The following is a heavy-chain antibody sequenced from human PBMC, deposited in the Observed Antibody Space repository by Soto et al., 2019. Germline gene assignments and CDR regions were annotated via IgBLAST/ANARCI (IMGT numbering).Heavy chain of an antibody. J-gene: IGHJ1*01. CDR3: ARDRIAYRFVQYFQH. CDR1: GFIFTSYS. D-gene: IGHD2-21*01. CDR2: ISSRSDSI. Sequence: GGSLRLSCAASGFIFTSYSMVWVRQAPGKGLEWVSSISSRSDSIYYADSVKGRFTISRDNAQNSLYLQMDSLTSEDTAVYYCARDRIAYRFVQYFQHWGPGTLVTVSS. V-gene: IGHV3-21*01.